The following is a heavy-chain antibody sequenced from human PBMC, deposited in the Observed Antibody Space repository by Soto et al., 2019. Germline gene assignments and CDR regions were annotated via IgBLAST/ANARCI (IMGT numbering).Heavy chain of an antibody. Sequence: GGSLRLSCASSGFTFSSYSMNWVRQAPGKGLEWVSSISSSSSYIYYADSVKGRFTIPRDNAKNSLYLQMNSLRAEDTAVYYCARGTLLDIVVVPAAEPFDYWGQGTLVTVSS. CDR3: ARGTLLDIVVVPAAEPFDY. D-gene: IGHD2-2*03. CDR1: GFTFSSYS. V-gene: IGHV3-21*01. CDR2: ISSSSSYI. J-gene: IGHJ4*02.